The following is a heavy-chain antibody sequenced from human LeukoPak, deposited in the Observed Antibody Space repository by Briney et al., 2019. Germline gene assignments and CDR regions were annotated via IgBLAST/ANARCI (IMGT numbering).Heavy chain of an antibody. V-gene: IGHV4-34*01. CDR2: INHSGST. J-gene: IGHJ6*03. D-gene: IGHD6-6*01. Sequence: SETLSLTCAVYGGSFSGYYWSWIRQPPGKGLEWIGEINHSGSTNYNPSLKSRVTISVATSKNQFSLKLSSVTAADTAVYYCARRGPSIAARRYYYYMDVWGKGTTVTVSS. CDR1: GGSFSGYY. CDR3: ARRGPSIAARRYYYYMDV.